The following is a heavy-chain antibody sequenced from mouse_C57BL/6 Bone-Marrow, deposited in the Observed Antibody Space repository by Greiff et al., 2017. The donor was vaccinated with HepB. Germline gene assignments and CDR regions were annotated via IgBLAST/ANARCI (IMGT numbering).Heavy chain of an antibody. CDR1: GFTFSDYG. CDR3: ARPGGSSPPWFAY. J-gene: IGHJ3*01. Sequence: DVKLVESGGGLVKPGGSLKLSCAASGFTFSDYGMHWVRQAPEKGLEWVAYISSGSSTIYYADTVKGRFTISRDNAKNTLFLQMTSLRSEDTAMYYCARPGGSSPPWFAYWGQGTLVTVSA. CDR2: ISSGSSTI. D-gene: IGHD1-1*01. V-gene: IGHV5-17*01.